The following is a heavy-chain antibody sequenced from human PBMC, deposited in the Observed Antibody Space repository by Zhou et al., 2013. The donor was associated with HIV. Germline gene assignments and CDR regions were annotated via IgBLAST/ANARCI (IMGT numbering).Heavy chain of an antibody. Sequence: QVQLVQSGAEVKKPGASVKVSCKASGYSFTNYGINWVRQAPGQGLEWMGWISAYEGNTNYAQKLQGRVTLTTDTTTSTAYMELRSLRSDDTAVYYCARVRDGYNSGEYYFDSWGQGTLVTVSS. CDR1: GYSFTNYG. CDR2: ISAYEGNT. V-gene: IGHV1-18*01. CDR3: ARVRDGYNSGEYYFDS. J-gene: IGHJ4*02. D-gene: IGHD5-12*01.